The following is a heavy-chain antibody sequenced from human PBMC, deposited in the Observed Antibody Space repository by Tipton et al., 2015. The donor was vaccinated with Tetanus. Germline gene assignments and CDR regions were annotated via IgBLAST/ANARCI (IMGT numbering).Heavy chain of an antibody. CDR3: GKQNGGRWVVDH. D-gene: IGHD4-23*01. J-gene: IGHJ4*02. Sequence: SLRLSCVASGFSLETFGINWVRQAPGKGLEWIAYFSSDGRSTFYADSVKGRFTISRDNAKNSLYLQMNSLSADDTAVYYCGKQNGGRWVVDHWGQGTLVTVSS. CDR2: FSSDGRST. V-gene: IGHV3-48*03. CDR1: GFSLETFG.